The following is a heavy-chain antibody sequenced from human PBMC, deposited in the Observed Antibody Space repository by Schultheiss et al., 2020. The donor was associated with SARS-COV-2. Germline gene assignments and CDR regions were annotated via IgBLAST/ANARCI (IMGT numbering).Heavy chain of an antibody. CDR3: ARDFGSSGWFGIGYYGMDV. J-gene: IGHJ6*02. CDR1: GGSISSYY. V-gene: IGHV4-59*01. D-gene: IGHD6-19*01. Sequence: SQTLSLTCTVSGGSISSYYWSWIRQPPGKGLEWIGYIYYSGSTNYNPSLKSRVTISVDTYKNQFSLKLSSVTAAYTAVYYCARDFGSSGWFGIGYYGMDVWGQGTTVTVSS. CDR2: IYYSGST.